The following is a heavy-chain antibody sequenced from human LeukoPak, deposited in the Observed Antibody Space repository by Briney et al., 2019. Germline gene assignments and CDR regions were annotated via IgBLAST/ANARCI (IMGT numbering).Heavy chain of an antibody. CDR2: INPNSGGT. Sequence: AAVNVSFKSSGYTFTVNYLHWVRQAPGQGLEWMGCINPNSGGTNYAQKFQGRVTMTRHKSISRAYMELSRPTSDETAVYYCASEYGSGSYCNVRSHRFWGQGTLVTVSS. J-gene: IGHJ4*02. CDR3: ASEYGSGSYCNVRSHRF. CDR1: GYTFTVNY. V-gene: IGHV1-2*02. D-gene: IGHD3-10*01.